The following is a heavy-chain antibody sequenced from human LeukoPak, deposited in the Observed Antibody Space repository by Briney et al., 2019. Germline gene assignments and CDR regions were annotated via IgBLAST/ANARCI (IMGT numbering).Heavy chain of an antibody. Sequence: GGSLRLSCAASGFAFSAYSMSWVRQAPGQGLEWVPSISSTPGYIHYAGSVRGRFTVSRDNADNTLFLQMSSLRVEDTAVYYCVRDMDIVMVPAAIPKPGDYWGQGILVTVSS. CDR2: ISSTPGYI. D-gene: IGHD2-2*02. CDR3: VRDMDIVMVPAAIPKPGDY. V-gene: IGHV3-21*01. J-gene: IGHJ4*02. CDR1: GFAFSAYS.